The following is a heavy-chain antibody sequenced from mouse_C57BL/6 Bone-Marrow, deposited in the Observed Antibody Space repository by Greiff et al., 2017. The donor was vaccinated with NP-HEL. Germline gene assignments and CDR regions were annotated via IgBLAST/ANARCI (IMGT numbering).Heavy chain of an antibody. CDR1: GYSITSGYY. Sequence: ESGPGLVKPSQSLSLTCSVTGYSITSGYYWNWIRQFPGNKLEWMGYISYDGSNNYNPSLKNRISITRDTSKNQFFLKLNSVTTEDTATYYCAPDSSRFAYWGQGTLVTVSA. J-gene: IGHJ3*01. CDR2: ISYDGSN. CDR3: APDSSRFAY. D-gene: IGHD3-1*01. V-gene: IGHV3-6*01.